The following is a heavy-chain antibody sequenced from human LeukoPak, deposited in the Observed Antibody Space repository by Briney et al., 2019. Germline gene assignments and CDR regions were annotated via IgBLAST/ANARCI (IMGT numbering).Heavy chain of an antibody. V-gene: IGHV3-30*03. Sequence: GGSLRLSCAASGFTFSSYGLHWVRQAPGKGLAGVAVISYDGSNKYYADSVKGRFTISRDNSKNTLYLQMNSLRAEDTAVYYCARGGASAAMVPDYYYYYGMDVWGQGTTVTVSS. CDR1: GFTFSSYG. CDR2: ISYDGSNK. CDR3: ARGGASAAMVPDYYYYYGMDV. D-gene: IGHD5-18*01. J-gene: IGHJ6*02.